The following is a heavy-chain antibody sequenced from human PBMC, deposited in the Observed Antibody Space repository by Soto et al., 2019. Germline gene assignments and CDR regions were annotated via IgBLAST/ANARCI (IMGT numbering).Heavy chain of an antibody. CDR2: IDHSGGI. D-gene: IGHD2-21*02. V-gene: IGHV4-34*01. CDR1: SGSFSNYY. Sequence: SETLSLTCAVYSGSFSNYYWSWIRQSPGNGLEWIGEIDHSGGIIFNPSLESRVTISVDTSKNQFSLNLNSVTAAATAVYYCARGGGNPGDGIYYYHGMDVWGRGTTVA. J-gene: IGHJ6*02. CDR3: ARGGGNPGDGIYYYHGMDV.